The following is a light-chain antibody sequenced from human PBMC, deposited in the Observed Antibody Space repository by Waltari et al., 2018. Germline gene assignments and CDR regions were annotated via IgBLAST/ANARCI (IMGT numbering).Light chain of an antibody. Sequence: DIQMTQSPSSLSASVGDRVTITCRASQGINVYLAWFQQKPGRAPKSLIKAASRLQSVIPSRCSGSESETDFTLTPSSMQPEDSVTYFCQHYSNYPCTFGPGTTVDVK. CDR2: AAS. CDR3: QHYSNYPCT. V-gene: IGKV1-16*01. CDR1: QGINVY. J-gene: IGKJ3*01.